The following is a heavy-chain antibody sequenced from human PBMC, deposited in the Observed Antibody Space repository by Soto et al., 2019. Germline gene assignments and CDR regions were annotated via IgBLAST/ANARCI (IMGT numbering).Heavy chain of an antibody. J-gene: IGHJ3*01. CDR3: AREVAVAGSPGGDAFDL. CDR1: GFTFSSYE. V-gene: IGHV3-48*03. Sequence: EVQLVESGGGLVQPGGSLRLSCAASGFTFSSYEMNWVRQAPGKGREWVSYISSSGSTIYYADSVKGRFTISRDNAKNSLYLQMNSLRADDTAVYYCAREVAVAGSPGGDAFDLWGQGTMVTVSS. CDR2: ISSSGSTI. D-gene: IGHD6-19*01.